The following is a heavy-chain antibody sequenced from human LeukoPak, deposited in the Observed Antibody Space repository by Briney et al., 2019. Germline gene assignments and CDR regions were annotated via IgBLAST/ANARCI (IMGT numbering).Heavy chain of an antibody. CDR2: IYYSGST. J-gene: IGHJ6*02. V-gene: IGHV4-39*07. Sequence: SQTLSLTCTVSGGSISSGGYYWGWIRQPPGKGLEWIGSIYYSGSTYYNPSLKSRVTISVDTSKNQFSLKLSSVTAADTAVYYCARDGSVGPYYYYGMDVWGQGTTVTVSS. CDR1: GGSISSGGYY. CDR3: ARDGSVGPYYYYGMDV. D-gene: IGHD3/OR15-3a*01.